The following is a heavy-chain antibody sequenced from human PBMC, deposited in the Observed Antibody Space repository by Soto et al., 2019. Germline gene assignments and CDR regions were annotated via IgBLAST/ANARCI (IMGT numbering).Heavy chain of an antibody. CDR2: IWYDGSNK. Sequence: GGSLRLSCAASGFTFSSYGMHWVRQAPGKGLEWVAVIWYDGSNKYYADSVKGRFTISRDNSKNTLYLQMNSLSAEDTAVYYCARSLSDSWTPHDAFDIWGQGTMVTVSS. CDR3: ARSLSDSWTPHDAFDI. CDR1: GFTFSSYG. V-gene: IGHV3-33*01. J-gene: IGHJ3*02. D-gene: IGHD3-10*01.